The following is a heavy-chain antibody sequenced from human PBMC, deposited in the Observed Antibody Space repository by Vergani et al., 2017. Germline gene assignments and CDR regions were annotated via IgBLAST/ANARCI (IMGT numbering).Heavy chain of an antibody. CDR3: ASRGSIVPPPGGPGGFYAFDI. J-gene: IGHJ3*02. CDR1: GGTFSSYA. V-gene: IGHV1-69*12. Sequence: QVQLVQSGAEVKKPGSSVKVSCKASGGTFSSYAISWVRQAPGQGLEWMGGIIPIFGTANYAQKFQGRVTITADESTSTAYMELSSLRSEDTAVYYCASRGSIVPPPGGPGGFYAFDIWGQGTMVAVSS. CDR2: IIPIFGTA. D-gene: IGHD2-8*02.